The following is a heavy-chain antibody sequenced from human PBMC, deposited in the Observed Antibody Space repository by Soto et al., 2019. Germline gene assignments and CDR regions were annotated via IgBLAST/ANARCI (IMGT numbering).Heavy chain of an antibody. V-gene: IGHV4-31*02. CDR1: GGSISSGGYY. CDR2: IYYSGST. Sequence: SETLSPTCTVSGGSISSGGYYWSWIRQHPGKGLEWIGYIYYSGSTYYNPSLKSRVTISVDTSKNQFSLKLSSVTAADTAVYYCAREQRILSVRSLPHNGMDVWGQGTTVTVSS. J-gene: IGHJ6*02. CDR3: AREQRILSVRSLPHNGMDV. D-gene: IGHD2-15*01.